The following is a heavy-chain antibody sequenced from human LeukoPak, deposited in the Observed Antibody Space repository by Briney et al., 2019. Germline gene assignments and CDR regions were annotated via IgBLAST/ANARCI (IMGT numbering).Heavy chain of an antibody. CDR1: GGSISSYY. CDR2: IYYSGST. Sequence: PSETLPLTCTVSGGSISSYYWSWIRQPPGKGLEWIGYIYYSGSTNYNPSLKSRVTISVDTSKNQFSLKLSSVTAADTAVYYCARGGGDYYYVDGWGKGTTVAVSS. J-gene: IGHJ6*03. CDR3: ARGGGDYYYVDG. V-gene: IGHV4-59*01.